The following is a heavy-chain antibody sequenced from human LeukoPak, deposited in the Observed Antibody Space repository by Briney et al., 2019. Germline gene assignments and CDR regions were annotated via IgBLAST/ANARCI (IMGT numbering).Heavy chain of an antibody. V-gene: IGHV3-15*07. Sequence: PGGSLRLSCVASGFTFSNYGMHWVRQAPGKGLEWVGRIKSKTDGGTTDYAAPVKGRFTISRDDSKNTLYLQMNSLKTEDTAVYYCTTRSSSGWYYYYGMDVWGQGTTVTVSS. D-gene: IGHD6-19*01. CDR2: IKSKTDGGTT. J-gene: IGHJ6*02. CDR3: TTRSSSGWYYYYGMDV. CDR1: GFTFSNYG.